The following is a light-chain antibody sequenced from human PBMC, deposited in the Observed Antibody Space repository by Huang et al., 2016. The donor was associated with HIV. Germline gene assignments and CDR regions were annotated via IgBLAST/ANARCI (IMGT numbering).Light chain of an antibody. CDR1: QTISNN. V-gene: IGKV1-39*01. CDR3: QQSYTTLYT. CDR2: AAS. Sequence: DIQMTQSPSSLSASVGDRVTITCRASQTISNNLNWYQHKAGRAPKRLITAASTLQSGVPSRVSGSGSGTDFTLTISSLQPEDFATYYCQQSYTTLYTFGQGTKLDIK. J-gene: IGKJ2*01.